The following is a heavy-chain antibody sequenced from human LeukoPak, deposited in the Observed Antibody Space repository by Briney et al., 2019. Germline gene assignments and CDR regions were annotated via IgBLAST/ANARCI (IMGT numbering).Heavy chain of an antibody. D-gene: IGHD6-19*01. J-gene: IGHJ6*04. Sequence: SVEVSCKASGGTFSSYAISWVRQAPGQGLEWMGGIIPIFGTANYAQKFQGRVTITADESASTAYMELSSLRSEDTAVYYCARVRLDYYYGMDVWGKGTTVTVSS. CDR1: GGTFSSYA. V-gene: IGHV1-69*13. CDR3: ARVRLDYYYGMDV. CDR2: IIPIFGTA.